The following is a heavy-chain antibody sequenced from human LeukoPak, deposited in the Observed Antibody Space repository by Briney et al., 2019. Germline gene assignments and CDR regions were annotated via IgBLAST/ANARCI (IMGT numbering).Heavy chain of an antibody. J-gene: IGHJ4*02. CDR1: GFSVSSNY. Sequence: GGSLRLSCAASGFSVSSNYMNWVRQAPGKGLEWVSIIYTDGSAYYTDSLKGRFTISTDNSKNTLSLQMISLRVADTAVDYCGRDRRPYFDYWGQGTPVTVSS. CDR2: IYTDGSA. V-gene: IGHV3-66*01. CDR3: GRDRRPYFDY.